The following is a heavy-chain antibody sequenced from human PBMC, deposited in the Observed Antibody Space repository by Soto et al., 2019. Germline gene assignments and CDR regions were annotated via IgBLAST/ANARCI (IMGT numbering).Heavy chain of an antibody. Sequence: EVQLVESGGGLVKPGGSLRLSCAASGFTFSNAWMNWVRQAPGKGLEWVGRIKSKTDGGTTDYAAPVKGRFTISRDDSKNTLYLQMNSLKTEDTAVYYCTTDPRYCISTSCPPYYWGQGTLVTVSS. V-gene: IGHV3-15*07. J-gene: IGHJ4*02. CDR1: GFTFSNAW. D-gene: IGHD2-2*01. CDR2: IKSKTDGGTT. CDR3: TTDPRYCISTSCPPYY.